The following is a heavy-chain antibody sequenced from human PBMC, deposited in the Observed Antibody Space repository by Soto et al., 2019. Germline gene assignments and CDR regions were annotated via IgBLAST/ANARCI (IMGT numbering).Heavy chain of an antibody. CDR1: GFTFSSYA. V-gene: IGHV3-23*01. CDR2: ISGSGGST. CDR3: AKVIHCTTGVCDYYYDSSGYGFDY. D-gene: IGHD3-22*01. J-gene: IGHJ4*02. Sequence: GGSLRLSCAASGFTFSSYAMSWVRQAPGKGLEWVSAISGSGGSTYYADSVKGRFTISRDNSKNTLYLQMNSLSAEDTAVYYCAKVIHCTTGVCDYYYDSSGYGFDYWGQGTLVSVAS.